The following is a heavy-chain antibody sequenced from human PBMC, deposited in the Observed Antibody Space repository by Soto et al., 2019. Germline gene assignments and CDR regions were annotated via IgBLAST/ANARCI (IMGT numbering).Heavy chain of an antibody. D-gene: IGHD1-26*01. CDR2: ISNDDNSA. CDR3: AGASNSGSG. CDR1: GFRFSAYW. J-gene: IGHJ1*01. Sequence: GGSLRLSCAASGFRFSAYWIHWVRQVPGKGLAWVSHISNDDNSATYADSVKGRFTISRDDAKNTVYLQMNSLRADDTAVYYCAGASNSGSGWGRGTPVTVSS. V-gene: IGHV3-74*01.